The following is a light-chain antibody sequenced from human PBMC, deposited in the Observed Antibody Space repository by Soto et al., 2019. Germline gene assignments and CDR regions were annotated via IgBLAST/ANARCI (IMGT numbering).Light chain of an antibody. CDR1: QCVSSY. CDR2: DAS. J-gene: IGKJ1*01. Sequence: IVFTQSPATLSLSPGKRATRCCMACQCVSSYLAWYQQKPGQAPRLLIYDASNRATGIPARFSGSGSGIDFTLTVSRLEPEDFAVYYSQQRSNWPWTFGSGTKVDIK. CDR3: QQRSNWPWT. V-gene: IGKV3-11*01.